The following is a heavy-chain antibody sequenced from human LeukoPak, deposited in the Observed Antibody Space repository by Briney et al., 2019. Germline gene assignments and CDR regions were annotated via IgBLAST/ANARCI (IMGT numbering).Heavy chain of an antibody. V-gene: IGHV4-61*02. CDR3: ARDLFHGGNNQLLYYMDV. J-gene: IGHJ6*03. D-gene: IGHD2-2*01. Sequence: PSETLSLTCSVSGDSISSPGSYWSWVRQPAGKGLEWIGRIYNTGRTNYNPSLKSRVVISVDKSKNHFSLNLSSVTAADTAVYYCARDLFHGGNNQLLYYMDVWGKGTTVTVSS. CDR2: IYNTGRT. CDR1: GDSISSPGSY.